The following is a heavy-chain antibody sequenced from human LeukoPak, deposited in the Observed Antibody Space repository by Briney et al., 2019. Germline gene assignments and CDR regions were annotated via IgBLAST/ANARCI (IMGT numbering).Heavy chain of an antibody. CDR1: GYTFTGYY. J-gene: IGHJ4*02. Sequence: ASVKVSCKASGYTFTGYYMHWVRQAPGQGLEWMGWINPNSGGTSYAQKFQGRVTMTRDTSISTAYMELRSLRSDDTAVYYCARQPTTMVRGVIIKNRPFDYWGQGTLVTVSS. CDR2: INPNSGGT. V-gene: IGHV1-2*02. CDR3: ARQPTTMVRGVIIKNRPFDY. D-gene: IGHD3-10*01.